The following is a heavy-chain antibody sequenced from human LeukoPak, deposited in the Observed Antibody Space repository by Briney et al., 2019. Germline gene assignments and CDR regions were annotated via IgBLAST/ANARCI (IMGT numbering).Heavy chain of an antibody. V-gene: IGHV4-34*10. CDR2: INQSGGN. CDR1: GGPFRGYS. Sequence: SETLSLICAVSGGPFRGYSLIWMRQPPGKGLEWIGEINQSGGNNSNPSLKGRITISIDTSKSQFSVKVNSVTAADTAVYYCARCDSGGWFFDSWGQGALVTVSS. D-gene: IGHD6-19*01. J-gene: IGHJ4*02. CDR3: ARCDSGGWFFDS.